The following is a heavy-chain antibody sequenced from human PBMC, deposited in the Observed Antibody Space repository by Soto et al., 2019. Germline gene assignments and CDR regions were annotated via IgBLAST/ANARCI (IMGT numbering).Heavy chain of an antibody. CDR3: ARDQGYSGYDAFDI. J-gene: IGHJ3*02. Sequence: EVQLVESGGGLVQPGGSLRLSCAASGFTFSSYSMNWVRQAPGKGLEWVSYISSSSSTIYYADSVKGRFTISRDNAKNSLYLQMNSLRAEDTAVYYCARDQGYSGYDAFDIWGQGTMVTVSS. CDR1: GFTFSSYS. V-gene: IGHV3-48*01. CDR2: ISSSSSTI. D-gene: IGHD5-12*01.